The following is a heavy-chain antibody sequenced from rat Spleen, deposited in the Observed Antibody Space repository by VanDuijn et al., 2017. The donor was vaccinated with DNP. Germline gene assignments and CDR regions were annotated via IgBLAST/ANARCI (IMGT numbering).Heavy chain of an antibody. V-gene: IGHV5-31*01. Sequence: EVQLVESGGDLVQPGRSLKLSCVASGFTFNYYWMAWIRQVPGKGLEWIASITGGSGTTSYPDSVKGRFTISRDDAKNTLSLQMNSLRSEDTATYYCARLLAGRSYYFDYWGQGVMVTVSS. D-gene: IGHD1-4*01. J-gene: IGHJ2*01. CDR2: ITGGSGTT. CDR3: ARLLAGRSYYFDY. CDR1: GFTFNYYW.